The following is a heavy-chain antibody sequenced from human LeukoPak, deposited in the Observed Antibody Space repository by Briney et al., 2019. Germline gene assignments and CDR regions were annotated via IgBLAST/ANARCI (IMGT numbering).Heavy chain of an antibody. CDR3: ARPPSRGYSSSFEY. Sequence: GESLKISCKGSGYSFPTYWIAWVRQMPGKGLEGMGIIYPDESNIRYSPSFQGQVTISADKYISTAYLQWSSLKASDTAMYYCARPPSRGYSSSFEYWGQGTLVTVSS. V-gene: IGHV5-51*01. J-gene: IGHJ4*02. CDR2: IYPDESNI. D-gene: IGHD2-2*03. CDR1: GYSFPTYW.